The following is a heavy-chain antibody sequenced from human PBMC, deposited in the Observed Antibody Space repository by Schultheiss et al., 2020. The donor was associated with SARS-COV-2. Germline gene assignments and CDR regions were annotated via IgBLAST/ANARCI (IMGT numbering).Heavy chain of an antibody. CDR1: GYTFTDYS. CDR2: ISAYNGHT. J-gene: IGHJ5*02. V-gene: IGHV1-18*01. CDR3: ARAPSGWFDNWFDP. Sequence: ASVKVSCKASGYTFTDYSFSWVRQAPGQGLEWMGWISAYNGHTNYAQNFQGRVTMTTDTSTSTAYMELRSLRSDDTAVYYCARAPSGWFDNWFDPWGQGTLVTVSS. D-gene: IGHD6-19*01.